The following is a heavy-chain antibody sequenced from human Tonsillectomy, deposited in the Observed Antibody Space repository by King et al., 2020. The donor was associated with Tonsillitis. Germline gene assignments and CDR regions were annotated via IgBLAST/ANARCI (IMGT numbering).Heavy chain of an antibody. J-gene: IGHJ4*02. Sequence: QLVQSGAEVKKPGASVKVSCKASGYTFTSYGISWVRQAPGQGLEWMGWISAYNGNTNYAQKLQGRVTMTTDTSTSTAYMELRSLRSDDTAVYYCARGHTVTTSLGPKSYFDYWGQGTLVTVSS. CDR2: ISAYNGNT. CDR3: ARGHTVTTSLGPKSYFDY. V-gene: IGHV1-18*01. D-gene: IGHD4-17*01. CDR1: GYTFTSYG.